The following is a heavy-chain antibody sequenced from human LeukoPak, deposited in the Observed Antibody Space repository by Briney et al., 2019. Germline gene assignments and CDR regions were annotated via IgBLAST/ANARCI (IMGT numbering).Heavy chain of an antibody. CDR2: INPNSGGT. Sequence: GASVKVSCKASGYTFTGYYMHWVRQAPGQGLEWMGWINPNSGGTNYAQKFQGRVTMTRDTSISTAYMELRSLRSDDTAVYYCARDRYGDSTLDYWGQGTLVTVSS. V-gene: IGHV1-2*02. D-gene: IGHD4-17*01. J-gene: IGHJ4*02. CDR1: GYTFTGYY. CDR3: ARDRYGDSTLDY.